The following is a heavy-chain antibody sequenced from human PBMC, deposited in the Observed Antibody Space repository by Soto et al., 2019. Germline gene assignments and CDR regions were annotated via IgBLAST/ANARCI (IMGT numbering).Heavy chain of an antibody. CDR2: IYYSGST. J-gene: IGHJ4*02. Sequence: SETLSLTCTVSGGSISSGGYYWSWIRQHPGKGLEWIGYIYYSGSTYYNPSLKSRVTISVDTSKNQFSLKLSSVTAADTAVYYCARDTYGDYYFDYWRQGTLVTVSS. D-gene: IGHD4-17*01. CDR1: GGSISSGGYY. CDR3: ARDTYGDYYFDY. V-gene: IGHV4-31*03.